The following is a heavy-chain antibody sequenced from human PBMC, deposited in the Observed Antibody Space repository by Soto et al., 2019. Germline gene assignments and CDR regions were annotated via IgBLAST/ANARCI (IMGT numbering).Heavy chain of an antibody. CDR3: AREQYKWELHHPDAFDI. J-gene: IGHJ3*02. CDR2: IIPIFGTA. V-gene: IGHV1-69*13. D-gene: IGHD1-26*01. CDR1: GGTFSSYA. Sequence: ASVKVSCKASGGTFSSYAISWVRQAPGQGLEWVGGIIPIFGTANYAQKFQGRVTITADESTSTAYMELSSLRSEDTAVYYCAREQYKWELHHPDAFDIWGQGTMVTVSS.